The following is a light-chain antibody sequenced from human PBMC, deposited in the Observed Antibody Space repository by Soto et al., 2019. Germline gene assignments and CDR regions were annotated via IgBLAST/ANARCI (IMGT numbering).Light chain of an antibody. CDR1: QSLLHSNGYNY. Sequence: EIVMTQSPLSLSVTPGEPASISCRSSQSLLHSNGYNYLDWYLQKPGQSPQLLIYLGSSRASGVPDSFGGSGSGTDFTLKISRVEAEDVGVYYCMQALQSRITFGQGTRLEIK. V-gene: IGKV2-28*01. CDR3: MQALQSRIT. CDR2: LGS. J-gene: IGKJ5*01.